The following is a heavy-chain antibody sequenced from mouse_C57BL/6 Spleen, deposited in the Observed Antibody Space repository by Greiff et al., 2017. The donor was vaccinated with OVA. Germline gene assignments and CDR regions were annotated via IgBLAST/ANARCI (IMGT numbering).Heavy chain of an antibody. Sequence: EVQLQQSGAELVRPGASVKLSCTASGFNFTDDYMPWVKQRPEQGLEWIGWIDPGNGDTEYASKFQGKATITADTSSNTAYLQLSSLTSEDTAVYYCTANYGSSYGAYWGQGTLVTVSA. CDR3: TANYGSSYGAY. D-gene: IGHD1-1*01. J-gene: IGHJ3*01. V-gene: IGHV14-4*01. CDR1: GFNFTDDY. CDR2: IDPGNGDT.